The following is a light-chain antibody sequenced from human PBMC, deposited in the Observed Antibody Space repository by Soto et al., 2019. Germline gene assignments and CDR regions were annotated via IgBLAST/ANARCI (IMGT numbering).Light chain of an antibody. CDR3: QQRGTWPPT. V-gene: IGKV3-11*01. J-gene: IGKJ5*01. CDR1: QSVDTY. CDR2: DAS. Sequence: EIVLTQSPATLSLSPGESATLSCTTNQSVDTYFAWYQQKRGLAPRLLFYDASNRAIGIPARFSGRGSETDFSLTISSLEPEDFAIYFCQQRGTWPPTFGRGTRLEI.